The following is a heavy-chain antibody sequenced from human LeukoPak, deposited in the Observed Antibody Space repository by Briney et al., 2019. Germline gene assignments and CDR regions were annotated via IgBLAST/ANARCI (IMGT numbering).Heavy chain of an antibody. V-gene: IGHV1-18*01. D-gene: IGHD6-13*01. CDR2: ICAYNGNT. CDR1: GYTFTSYG. Sequence: ASVTVSCQASGYTFTSYGISWVRQAPGQGREWVGWICAYNGNTNYAQKLQGRVTMTKDTSTSTAYMELRSLRSDDAAVYYCARDWLYSSSWGDCGMDVWGQGTTVTVSS. CDR3: ARDWLYSSSWGDCGMDV. J-gene: IGHJ6*02.